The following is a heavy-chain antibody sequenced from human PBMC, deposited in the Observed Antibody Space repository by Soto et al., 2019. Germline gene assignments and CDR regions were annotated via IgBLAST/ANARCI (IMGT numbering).Heavy chain of an antibody. CDR1: GFNFSSYA. J-gene: IGHJ4*02. CDR3: ARAGQPAAGTTPHN. V-gene: IGHV3-30*04. CDR2: ISYDGGKK. D-gene: IGHD6-13*01. Sequence: QEQLVESGGGVVQPGRSLRLSCAASGFNFSSYAMHWVRQAPGKGLEWVAVISYDGGKKYYVDSVKGRFTISRDNSQNTLYVEMTSLSADDTAAYYCARAGQPAAGTTPHNWGQGTLVPVSS.